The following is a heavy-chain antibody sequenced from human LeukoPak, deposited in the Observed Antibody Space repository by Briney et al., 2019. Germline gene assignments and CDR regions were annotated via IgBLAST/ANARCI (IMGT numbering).Heavy chain of an antibody. Sequence: PGGSLRLSCVASGFTFSNYEMNWVRQAPGKGLEWVSYISSSSSYTNYADSVKGRFTISRDNAKNSLYLQMNSLRAEDTAVYYCARPYGDSYDAFDIWGQGTMVTVSS. D-gene: IGHD4-17*01. CDR3: ARPYGDSYDAFDI. CDR2: ISSSSSYT. CDR1: GFTFSNYE. V-gene: IGHV3-11*06. J-gene: IGHJ3*02.